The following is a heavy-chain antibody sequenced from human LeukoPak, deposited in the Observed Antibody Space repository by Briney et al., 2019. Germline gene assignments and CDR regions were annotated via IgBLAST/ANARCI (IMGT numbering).Heavy chain of an antibody. D-gene: IGHD3-3*01. Sequence: SETLSLTCTVSGGSISSYYWSWIRQPPGKGLEWIGYIYYSGSTNYNPSLKSRVTISVDTSKNQFSLKLSSVTAADTAVYYCERDHGPYYDFWSGYYMDVWGKGTTVTVSS. CDR1: GGSISSYY. V-gene: IGHV4-59*01. CDR3: ERDHGPYYDFWSGYYMDV. J-gene: IGHJ6*03. CDR2: IYYSGST.